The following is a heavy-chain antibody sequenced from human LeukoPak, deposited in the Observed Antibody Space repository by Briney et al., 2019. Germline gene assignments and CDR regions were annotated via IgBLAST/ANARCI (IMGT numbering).Heavy chain of an antibody. CDR3: AREYPNCGGDCYFDY. Sequence: SETLSLTCTVSGGSISSYYWSWIRQPPGKGLEWIGYIYYSGSTNYNPSLKSRVTISVDTSKNQFSLTLSSVTAADTAVYYCAREYPNCGGDCYFDYWGQGTLVTVSS. D-gene: IGHD2-21*02. J-gene: IGHJ4*02. CDR1: GGSISSYY. CDR2: IYYSGST. V-gene: IGHV4-59*01.